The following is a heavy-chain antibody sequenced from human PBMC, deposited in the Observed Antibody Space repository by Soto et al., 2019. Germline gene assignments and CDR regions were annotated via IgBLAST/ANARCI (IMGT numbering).Heavy chain of an antibody. CDR3: HRQSGMDV. Sequence: PVWYLRLSCAASGFIFSNYDMHWVRQAPGKGLEWVAVISDDGTKRYYADSVKGRFTIARDISKSMLYLQMNSLRTEDTAVYCCHRQSGMDVWGQGSTLTVSS. CDR1: GFIFSNYD. J-gene: IGHJ6*02. V-gene: IGHV3-30*03. CDR2: ISDDGTKR.